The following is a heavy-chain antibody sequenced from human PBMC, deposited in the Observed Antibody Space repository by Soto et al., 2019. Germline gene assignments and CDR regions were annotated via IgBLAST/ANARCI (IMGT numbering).Heavy chain of an antibody. V-gene: IGHV4-59*01. CDR1: GNTLSNYY. Sequence: YVTMRLPCTASGNTLSNYYDSWIRQPPGQGLEWLGNVYYSRTTTYNPSPASPVTISVDTSRNSFYLRLSSVTVPGPAVCCCARDGSGTAPYYHGMEVWGQGTTVTVSS. CDR2: VYYSRTT. J-gene: IGHJ6*02. CDR3: ARDGSGTAPYYHGMEV. D-gene: IGHD1-1*01.